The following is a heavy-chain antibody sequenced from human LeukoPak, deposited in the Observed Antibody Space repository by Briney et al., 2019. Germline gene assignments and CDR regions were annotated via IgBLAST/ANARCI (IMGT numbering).Heavy chain of an antibody. CDR1: GGSFSGYY. J-gene: IGHJ6*02. CDR3: QRGGYDILTGSILYGMDV. Sequence: SDTLSLTCAVYGGSFSGYYWSWIRQPPGKGLEWIGEITHSGSTNYNPSLKSRVTISVDTSKNQFSLKLSSVTAADTAVFYRQRGGYDILTGSILYGMDVWGQGTTVTVSS. V-gene: IGHV4-34*01. CDR2: ITHSGST. D-gene: IGHD3-9*01.